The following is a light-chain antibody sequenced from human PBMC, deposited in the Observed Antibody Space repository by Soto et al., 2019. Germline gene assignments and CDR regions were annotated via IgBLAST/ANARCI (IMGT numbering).Light chain of an antibody. CDR1: QSVSSN. Sequence: EIVMTQSPATLSVSPGERATLSCRASQSVSSNLAWYQQKPGQAPRLLIYGASTRATGIPARCSGSGSGTVFTLTISSLQSEDFAVYCCQQYNTWPFTFGPGTKVDIK. CDR3: QQYNTWPFT. V-gene: IGKV3-15*01. J-gene: IGKJ3*01. CDR2: GAS.